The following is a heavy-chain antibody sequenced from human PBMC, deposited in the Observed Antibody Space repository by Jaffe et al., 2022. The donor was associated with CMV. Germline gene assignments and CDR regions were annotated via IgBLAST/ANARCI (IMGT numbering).Heavy chain of an antibody. J-gene: IGHJ4*02. D-gene: IGHD2-15*01. CDR1: GGSISSSSYY. CDR2: IYYSGST. CDR3: ASQYCSGGSCYSGFGY. V-gene: IGHV4-39*01. Sequence: QLQLQESGPGLVKPSETLSLTCTVSGGSISSSSYYWGWIRQPPGKGLEWIGSIYYSGSTYYNPSLKSRVTISVDTSKNQFSLKLSSVTAADTAVYYCASQYCSGGSCYSGFGYWGQGTLVTVSS.